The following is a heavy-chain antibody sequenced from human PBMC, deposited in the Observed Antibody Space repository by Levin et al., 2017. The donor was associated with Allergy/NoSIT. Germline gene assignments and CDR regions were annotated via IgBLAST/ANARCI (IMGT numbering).Heavy chain of an antibody. CDR1: GFTFADFG. Sequence: GESLKISCAASGFTFADFGMSWVRQAPGKGLEWVSGIDWSASNLGYADSVKGRFTISRDNARNSLYLQINSLRAEDTALYYCARSGYLEYYYGLDVWGQGTTVTVSS. V-gene: IGHV3-20*04. CDR2: IDWSASNL. D-gene: IGHD5-12*01. CDR3: ARSGYLEYYYGLDV. J-gene: IGHJ6*02.